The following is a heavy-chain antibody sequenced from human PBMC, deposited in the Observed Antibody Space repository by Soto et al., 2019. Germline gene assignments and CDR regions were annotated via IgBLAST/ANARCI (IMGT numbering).Heavy chain of an antibody. V-gene: IGHV5-10-1*01. D-gene: IGHD5-18*01. Sequence: PGESLKISCKGSGYSFTSYWISWVRQMPGKGLEWMGRIDPSDSYTNYSPSFQGHVTISADKSISTAYLQWSSLKASDTAMYYCARLTGIQLWGNYYYGMDVWGQGTTVTVSS. CDR1: GYSFTSYW. CDR3: ARLTGIQLWGNYYYGMDV. J-gene: IGHJ6*02. CDR2: IDPSDSYT.